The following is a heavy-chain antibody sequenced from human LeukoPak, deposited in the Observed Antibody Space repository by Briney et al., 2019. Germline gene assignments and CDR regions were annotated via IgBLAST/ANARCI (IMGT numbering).Heavy chain of an antibody. CDR3: ARSTSYSSNYYRGNWFDS. CDR2: IYYTGST. J-gene: IGHJ5*01. D-gene: IGHD4-11*01. V-gene: IGHV4-59*02. CDR1: GGSVSSYY. Sequence: SETVSLTCTVSGGSVSSYYWSWIRQSPGKGLEWIGCIYYTGSTNYNPSLKSRVTISVDTSKSQFSLELTSVTAADTAIYYCARSTSYSSNYYRGNWFDSWGQGTLVTVSS.